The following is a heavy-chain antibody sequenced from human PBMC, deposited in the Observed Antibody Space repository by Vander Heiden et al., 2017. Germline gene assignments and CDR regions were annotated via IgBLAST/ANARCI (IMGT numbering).Heavy chain of an antibody. CDR1: ARSLSRGSYY. CDR2: IYYSGST. Sequence: QVPLHESGPGLVKPSQTLSLTCTVSARSLSRGSYYWSWIRQHPGKGLEWIGYIYYSGSTYYNPSLKSRVTISVDTSKNQFSLKLSSVTAADTAVYYCARDHNYFDYWGQGTLVTVSS. V-gene: IGHV4-31*03. J-gene: IGHJ4*02. CDR3: ARDHNYFDY.